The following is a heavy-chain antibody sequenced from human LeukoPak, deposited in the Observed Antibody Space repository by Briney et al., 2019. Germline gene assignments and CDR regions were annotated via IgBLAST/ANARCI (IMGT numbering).Heavy chain of an antibody. D-gene: IGHD7-27*01. Sequence: ASVKVSCKASGYTFSGHYMHWVRQAPGQGLEWMGWMNANSGDTRSVKKFQGRVTMTRDTSISTAYMEVSSLRSDDTAMYYCARLNGGREFDYWGQGTLLTVSS. CDR2: MNANSGDT. V-gene: IGHV1-2*02. CDR3: ARLNGGREFDY. CDR1: GYTFSGHY. J-gene: IGHJ4*02.